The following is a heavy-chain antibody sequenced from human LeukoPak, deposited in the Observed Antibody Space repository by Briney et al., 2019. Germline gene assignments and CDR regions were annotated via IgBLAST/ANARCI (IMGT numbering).Heavy chain of an antibody. D-gene: IGHD2-15*01. V-gene: IGHV4-39*07. CDR1: GGSISSGSYY. Sequence: KPSQTLSLTCTVSGGSISSGSYYWGWIRQPPGKGLEWIGSIDYSGSTYHNPSLKSRITISVDTSKNQFSLKLSSVTAADTAVYYCARDSRYCSGGNCHLRFDYWGQGILVTVSS. J-gene: IGHJ4*02. CDR3: ARDSRYCSGGNCHLRFDY. CDR2: IDYSGST.